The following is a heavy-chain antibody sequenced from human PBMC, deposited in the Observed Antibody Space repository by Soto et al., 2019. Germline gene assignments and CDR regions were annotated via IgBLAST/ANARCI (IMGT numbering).Heavy chain of an antibody. V-gene: IGHV2-5*02. D-gene: IGHD2-15*01. CDR1: GFSLSNSGVG. CDR2: IYWDDDE. Sequence: QITVKESGPTLVKPTQTLTLTCTFSGFSLSNSGVGVAWIRQPPGKALEWLALIYWDDDERYRPSLRSRLTIYKXXSKWQVVLTMTNVVPVDTATYFCTHKGGRGAGMDVWGKGTTVPVSS. J-gene: IGHJ6*04. CDR3: THKGGRGAGMDV.